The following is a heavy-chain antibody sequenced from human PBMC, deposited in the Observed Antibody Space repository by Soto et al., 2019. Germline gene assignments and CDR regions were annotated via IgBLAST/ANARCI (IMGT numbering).Heavy chain of an antibody. Sequence: LSLTCTVSGGSISSYYWSWIRQPPGKGLEWIGYIYYSGSTNYNPSLKSRVTISVDTSKNQFSLKLSSVTAADTAVYYCARAYCSGGSCYSTIWGQGTMVTVSS. V-gene: IGHV4-59*01. CDR3: ARAYCSGGSCYSTI. CDR2: IYYSGST. D-gene: IGHD2-15*01. J-gene: IGHJ3*02. CDR1: GGSISSYY.